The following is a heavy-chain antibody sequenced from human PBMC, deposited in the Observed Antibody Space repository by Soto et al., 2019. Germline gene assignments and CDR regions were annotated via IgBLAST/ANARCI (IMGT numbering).Heavy chain of an antibody. V-gene: IGHV3-33*01. CDR1: GFTFSSYG. D-gene: IGHD4-17*01. CDR3: ARSRDYGDDYFDY. J-gene: IGHJ4*02. Sequence: QVQLVESGGGVVQPGRSLRLSCAASGFTFSSYGMHWVRQAPGKGLEWVAVIWYDGSNKYYADSVKGRFTISRDNSKNTLYLQMNSLRAENTAVYYCARSRDYGDDYFDYWGQGTLVTVSS. CDR2: IWYDGSNK.